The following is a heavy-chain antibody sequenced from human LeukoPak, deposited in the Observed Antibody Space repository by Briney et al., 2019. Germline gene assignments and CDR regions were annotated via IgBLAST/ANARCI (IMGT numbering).Heavy chain of an antibody. V-gene: IGHV3-30*18. CDR3: AKVEGWLFSEYYFDY. CDR2: ISHDGSNK. J-gene: IGHJ4*02. CDR1: GFTFSSYG. Sequence: GGSLRLSCAASGFTFSSYGMHWVRQAPGKGLEWVAVISHDGSNKYYADSVKGRFTISRDNSKNTLYLQMNSLRAEDTAVYYCAKVEGWLFSEYYFDYWGQGTLVTVSS. D-gene: IGHD3-22*01.